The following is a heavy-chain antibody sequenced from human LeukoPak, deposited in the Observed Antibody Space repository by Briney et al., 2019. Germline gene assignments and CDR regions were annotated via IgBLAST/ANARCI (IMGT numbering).Heavy chain of an antibody. D-gene: IGHD3-22*01. CDR2: INPSGGST. J-gene: IGHJ4*02. CDR1: GYTYTSYY. Sequence: ASVKVSCKASGYTYTSYYMHWVRQAPGQGLEWMGIINPSGGSTSYAQKFQGRVTMTRDMSTSTVYMELSSLRSEDTAVYYCARYYYDSSGYYSLFDYWGQGTLVTVSS. V-gene: IGHV1-46*01. CDR3: ARYYYDSSGYYSLFDY.